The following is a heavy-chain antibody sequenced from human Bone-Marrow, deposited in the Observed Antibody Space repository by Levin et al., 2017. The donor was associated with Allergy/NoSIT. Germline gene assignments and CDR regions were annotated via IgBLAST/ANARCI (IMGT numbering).Heavy chain of an antibody. Sequence: SETLSLTCAVYGGSFSGYYWSWIRQPPGKGLEWIGEINHSGSTNYNPSLKSRVTISVDTSKNQFSLKLSSVTAADTAVYYCARAAPGRRPFDYWGQGTPVTVSS. CDR3: ARAAPGRRPFDY. J-gene: IGHJ4*02. CDR1: GGSFSGYY. V-gene: IGHV4-34*01. D-gene: IGHD6-25*01. CDR2: INHSGST.